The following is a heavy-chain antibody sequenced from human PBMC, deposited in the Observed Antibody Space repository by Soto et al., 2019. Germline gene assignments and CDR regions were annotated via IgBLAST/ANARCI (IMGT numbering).Heavy chain of an antibody. Sequence: GGSLRLSCAASGFTFSSYAMHWVRQSPGKGLEWVAVISYDGSNKYYADSVKGRFTISRDNSKNTLYLQMNSLRAEDTAVYYCARDFSYCSGGSCYYYGMDVWGQGTTVTVSS. D-gene: IGHD2-15*01. CDR2: ISYDGSNK. CDR1: GFTFSSYA. V-gene: IGHV3-30-3*01. J-gene: IGHJ6*02. CDR3: ARDFSYCSGGSCYYYGMDV.